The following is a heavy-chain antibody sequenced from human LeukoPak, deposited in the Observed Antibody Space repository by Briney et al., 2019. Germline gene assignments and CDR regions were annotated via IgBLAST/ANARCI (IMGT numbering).Heavy chain of an antibody. V-gene: IGHV1-46*01. CDR1: GYTFTSYY. CDR3: ARGHGSGYTNWFDP. Sequence: ASVKVSCKASGYTFTSYYMHWVRQAPGQGLEWMGIINPSGDSTSHAQKFQGRVTMTRDMSTSTVYMELSSLRSEDTAVYYCARGHGSGYTNWFDPWGQEPRSPSPQ. J-gene: IGHJ5*02. D-gene: IGHD3-10*01. CDR2: INPSGDST.